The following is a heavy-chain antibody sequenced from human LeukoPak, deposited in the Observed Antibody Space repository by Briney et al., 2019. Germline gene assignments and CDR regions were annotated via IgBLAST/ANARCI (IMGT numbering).Heavy chain of an antibody. J-gene: IGHJ3*02. CDR2: IIPIFGTA. CDR3: ATDRGPPQPSWAFDI. CDR1: GGTFSSYA. Sequence: ASVKVSCKASGGTFSSYAISWVRQAPGQGLEWMGGIIPIFGTANYAQKFQGRVTITTDESTSTAYMELSSLRSEDTAVYYCATDRGPPQPSWAFDIWGQGTMVTVSS. V-gene: IGHV1-69*05. D-gene: IGHD2-2*01.